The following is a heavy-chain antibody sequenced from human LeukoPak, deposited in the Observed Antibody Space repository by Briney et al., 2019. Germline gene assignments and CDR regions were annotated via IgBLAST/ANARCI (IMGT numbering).Heavy chain of an antibody. Sequence: SQTLSLTCTVSGGSISSGSYYWSWIRQPAGKGLERIGRIYTSGSTNYNPSLKSRVTISVDTSKNQFSLKLSSVTAADTAVYYCASSFRGVVSFDYWGQGTLVTVSS. J-gene: IGHJ4*02. V-gene: IGHV4-61*02. D-gene: IGHD3-3*01. CDR2: IYTSGST. CDR3: ASSFRGVVSFDY. CDR1: GGSISSGSYY.